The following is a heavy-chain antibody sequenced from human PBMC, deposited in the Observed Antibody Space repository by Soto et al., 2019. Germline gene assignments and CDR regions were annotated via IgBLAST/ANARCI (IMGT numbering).Heavy chain of an antibody. J-gene: IGHJ6*02. Sequence: SETLSLTCAVSGYSISSSNWWGWIRQPPGKGLEWIGYIYYGGSTYYNPSLKSRVTMSVDTSKNQFSLKLSSVTAVDTAVYYCARNSNPYYYYGMDVWGQGTTVTVSS. CDR2: IYYGGST. CDR3: ARNSNPYYYYGMDV. CDR1: GYSISSSNW. V-gene: IGHV4-28*01.